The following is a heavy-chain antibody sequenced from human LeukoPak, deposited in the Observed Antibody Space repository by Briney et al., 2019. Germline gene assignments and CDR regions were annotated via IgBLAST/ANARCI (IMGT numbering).Heavy chain of an antibody. CDR3: AKDCTNGVCYVTDWFDP. CDR1: GFTFRSYA. D-gene: IGHD2-8*01. J-gene: IGHJ5*02. Sequence: GGSLRLSCAASGFTFRSYAMSWVRQAPGKGLEWLSAISGVGDSTWYADSVKGRFTISRDNSKNTLSLQMNSLRAEDTTVYYCAKDCTNGVCYVTDWFDPWGQGTLVTVSS. CDR2: ISGVGDST. V-gene: IGHV3-23*01.